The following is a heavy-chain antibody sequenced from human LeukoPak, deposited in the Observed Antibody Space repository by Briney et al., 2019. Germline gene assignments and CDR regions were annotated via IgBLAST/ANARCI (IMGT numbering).Heavy chain of an antibody. CDR1: GGSFSGYY. CDR2: INHSGST. V-gene: IGHV4-34*01. D-gene: IGHD2-2*01. Sequence: SETLSLTCAVYGGSFSGYYWSWIRQPPGKGLEWIGEINHSGSTNYNPSLKSRVTISVDTSKNQFSLKLSSVTAADTAVYYCASALHCSSTSCYLVNNWRNYYYYMDVWGKGTTVTVSS. J-gene: IGHJ6*03. CDR3: ASALHCSSTSCYLVNNWRNYYYYMDV.